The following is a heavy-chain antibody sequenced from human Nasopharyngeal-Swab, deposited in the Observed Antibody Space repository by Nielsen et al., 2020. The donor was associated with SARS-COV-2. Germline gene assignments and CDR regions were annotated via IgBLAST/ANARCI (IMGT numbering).Heavy chain of an antibody. CDR1: GYTFTSYS. D-gene: IGHD1-26*01. J-gene: IGHJ4*02. CDR2: IIPMFGTA. V-gene: IGHV1-69*06. CDR3: ARDELSRYGGSHFDY. Sequence: SVKVSCKASGYTFTSYSISWVRQAPGQGLEWMGGIIPMFGTANYAQKFQGRVTITADKSTSTAYMELSSLRSEDTAVYYCARDELSRYGGSHFDYWGQGTLVTVSS.